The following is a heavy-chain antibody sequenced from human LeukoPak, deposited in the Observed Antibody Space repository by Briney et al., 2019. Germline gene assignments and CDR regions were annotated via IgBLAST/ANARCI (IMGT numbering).Heavy chain of an antibody. D-gene: IGHD7-27*01. V-gene: IGHV4-30-4*08. CDR1: DGSISSGGYY. CDR3: ASYLWGTAYYFDY. J-gene: IGHJ4*02. Sequence: PSETLSLTCTVSDGSISSGGYYWSWIRQHPGKGLEWIGYIYYSGSTYYNPSLKSRVTISVDTSKNQFSLKLSSVTAADTAVYYCASYLWGTAYYFDYWGQGTLVTVSS. CDR2: IYYSGST.